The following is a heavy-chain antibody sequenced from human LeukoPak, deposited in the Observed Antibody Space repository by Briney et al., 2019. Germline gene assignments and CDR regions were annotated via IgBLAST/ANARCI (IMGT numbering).Heavy chain of an antibody. J-gene: IGHJ6*02. V-gene: IGHV1-2*02. CDR3: ARAASIAARYYYYYGMDV. CDR1: GSTFTGYY. Sequence: ASVKVSCKASGSTFTGYYMHWVRQAPGQGLEWMGWIHPNSGGADYAQKFQGRVTMTRDTSISTAYMELSRLRSDDPAVYYCARAASIAARYYYYYGMDVWGQGTTVTVSS. CDR2: IHPNSGGA. D-gene: IGHD6-6*01.